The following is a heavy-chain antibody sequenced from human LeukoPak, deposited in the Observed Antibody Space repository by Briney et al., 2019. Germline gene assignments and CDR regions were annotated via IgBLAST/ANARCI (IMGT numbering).Heavy chain of an antibody. Sequence: GGSLRLSCAASGFTFSNYWMHWVRQAPGKGLVWVSRIDNGGSDTSHADSVKGRFTISRDNSKNTLYLQMNSLRAEDTAVYYCTTQDLISWYDNIWGQGTLVTVSS. CDR3: TTQDLISWYDNI. CDR1: GFTFSNYW. V-gene: IGHV3-74*01. J-gene: IGHJ4*02. D-gene: IGHD6-13*01. CDR2: IDNGGSDT.